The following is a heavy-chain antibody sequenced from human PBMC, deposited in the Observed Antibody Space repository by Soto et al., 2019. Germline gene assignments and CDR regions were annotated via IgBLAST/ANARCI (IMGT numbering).Heavy chain of an antibody. D-gene: IGHD7-27*01. Sequence: QVQLVQSGAEVKKPGASVTVSCKTSGYTFGSNGISWVRQAPGQGLEWMGWISTYNANTNYAPRFQGRVTMTTDPATTTVHMELRRLRSDDTAVYYCARASRLKLGDFDYWGQGTLVTVSS. J-gene: IGHJ4*02. CDR1: GYTFGSNG. CDR3: ARASRLKLGDFDY. CDR2: ISTYNANT. V-gene: IGHV1-18*04.